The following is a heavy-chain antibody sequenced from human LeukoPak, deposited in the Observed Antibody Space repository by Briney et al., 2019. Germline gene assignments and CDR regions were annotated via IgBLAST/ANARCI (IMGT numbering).Heavy chain of an antibody. D-gene: IGHD2-15*01. CDR1: GFTFSSYD. V-gene: IGHV3-23*01. J-gene: IGHJ4*02. CDR2: ISGSGGTT. CDR3: AKRGGYYYDY. Sequence: GGSLRLSCAASGFTFSSYDMSWVRQAPGKGLEWVSAISGSGGTTYFADSVKGRFIISRDNYKNTVYMKMNSLRAEDTAVYYCAKRGGYYYDYWGQGTLVTVTS.